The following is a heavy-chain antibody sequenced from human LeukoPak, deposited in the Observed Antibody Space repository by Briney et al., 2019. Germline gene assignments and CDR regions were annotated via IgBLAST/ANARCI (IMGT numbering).Heavy chain of an antibody. CDR2: ISSGSSTI. D-gene: IGHD3-3*01. V-gene: IGHV3-48*01. Sequence: LGGSLRLSCAASGFTFSSYSMNWVRQAPGKGLEWVSYISSGSSTIYYTDSVKGRFTISRDNAKNSLYLQMNSLRAEDTAVYYCARGARGFWSGYYDYWGQGTLVTVSS. CDR1: GFTFSSYS. J-gene: IGHJ4*02. CDR3: ARGARGFWSGYYDY.